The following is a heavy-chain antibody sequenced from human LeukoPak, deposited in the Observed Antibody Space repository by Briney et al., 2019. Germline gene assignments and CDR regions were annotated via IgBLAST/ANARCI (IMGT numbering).Heavy chain of an antibody. CDR2: IYHSGST. Sequence: PSETLSLTCTVSGYSISSGYYWGWIRQPPGKGLEWIGSIYHSGSTYYNPSLKSRVTISVDTSENQFSLKLSSVTAADTAVYYCAKCRRIVDAFDIWGQGTMVTVSS. CDR1: GYSISSGYY. D-gene: IGHD1-26*01. CDR3: AKCRRIVDAFDI. J-gene: IGHJ3*02. V-gene: IGHV4-38-2*02.